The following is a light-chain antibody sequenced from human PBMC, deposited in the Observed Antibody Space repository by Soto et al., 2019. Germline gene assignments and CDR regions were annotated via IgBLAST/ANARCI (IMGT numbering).Light chain of an antibody. CDR3: QSSDRGDTYWV. J-gene: IGLJ3*02. V-gene: IGLV3-25*02. CDR1: ALPKQD. CDR2: KDK. Sequence: SYELTQPPSVSVSPGQTARIACSGDALPKQDAYWYQQKPGQAPVLLIYKDKERPSGIPERFSGSSSGTTVTLTIGGVQAEDEADYDCQSSDRGDTYWVFGGGTKLTVL.